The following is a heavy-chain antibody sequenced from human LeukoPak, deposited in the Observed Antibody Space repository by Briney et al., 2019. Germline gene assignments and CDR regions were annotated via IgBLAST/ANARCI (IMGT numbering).Heavy chain of an antibody. V-gene: IGHV3-43D*03. D-gene: IGHD2-8*01. CDR2: ISWDGGST. CDR1: GFTFDDYA. CDR3: AKQASGVSHYYMNV. J-gene: IGHJ6*03. Sequence: GGSLRLSCAASGFTFDDYAMHWVRQAPGKGLEWVSLISWDGGSTYYADSVKGRFTISRDNSKNSLYLQMNSLRAEDTALYYCAKQASGVSHYYMNVWGKGTTVTVSS.